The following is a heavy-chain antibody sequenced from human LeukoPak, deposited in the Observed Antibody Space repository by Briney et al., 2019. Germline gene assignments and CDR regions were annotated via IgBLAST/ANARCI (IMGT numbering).Heavy chain of an antibody. Sequence: GGSLRLSCEASGFTFSDYSMNWVRQAPGKGLEWVSYISSSSSPIYYADSVKGRFTISRDNAKNSLYLQMNSLRAEDTAVYYCARSRGSSAPDYWGQGTLVTVSS. J-gene: IGHJ4*02. D-gene: IGHD6-6*01. CDR3: ARSRGSSAPDY. CDR1: GFTFSDYS. CDR2: ISSSSSPI. V-gene: IGHV3-48*01.